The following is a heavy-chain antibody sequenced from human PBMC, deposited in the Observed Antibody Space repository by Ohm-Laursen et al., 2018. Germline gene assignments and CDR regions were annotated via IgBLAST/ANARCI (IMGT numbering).Heavy chain of an antibody. CDR2: IIPILGIA. D-gene: IGHD6-6*01. V-gene: IGHV1-69*04. CDR1: GGTFSSYA. Sequence: SSVKVSCKASGGTFSSYAISWVRQAPGQGLEWMGRIIPILGIANYAQKFQGRVTITADKSTSTAYMELSSLRSEDTAVYYCARGSSHYYYGMDVWGQGTTVTVSS. J-gene: IGHJ6*02. CDR3: ARGSSHYYYGMDV.